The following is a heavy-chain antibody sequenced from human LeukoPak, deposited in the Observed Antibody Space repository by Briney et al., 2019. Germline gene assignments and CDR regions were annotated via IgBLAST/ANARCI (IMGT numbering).Heavy chain of an antibody. CDR1: GFSLSDYW. Sequence: GGSLRLSCVGSGFSLSDYWMHWVRQTPGKGLMWVSRITSDGSTTWYADSVKGRFTVSRGNAKSTLFLEMNSLRDEDTAVYYCAGDYIWGRLFWGQGTLVTVSS. V-gene: IGHV3-74*01. J-gene: IGHJ4*01. D-gene: IGHD3-16*01. CDR3: AGDYIWGRLF. CDR2: ITSDGSTT.